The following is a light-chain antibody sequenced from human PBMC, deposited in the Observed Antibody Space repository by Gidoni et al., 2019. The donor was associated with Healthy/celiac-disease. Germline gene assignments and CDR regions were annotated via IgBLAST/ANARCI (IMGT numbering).Light chain of an antibody. CDR3: QQYNSYPET. V-gene: IGKV1-5*01. J-gene: IGKJ1*01. CDR1: QSISSW. CDR2: DAS. Sequence: DIQMTQSPSTLSASVGDRVTITCRASQSISSWLAWYQQTPGKAPKLLIYDASSLESGVPSRFSGSGSGTEFTLTISSLQPDDFATYYCQQYNSYPETFGQGTKVEIK.